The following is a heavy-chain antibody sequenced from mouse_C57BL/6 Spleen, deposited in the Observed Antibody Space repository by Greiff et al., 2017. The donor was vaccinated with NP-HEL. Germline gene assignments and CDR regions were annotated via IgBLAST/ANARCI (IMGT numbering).Heavy chain of an antibody. J-gene: IGHJ1*03. D-gene: IGHD4-1*01. V-gene: IGHV5-17*01. CDR2: ISSGSSTI. CDR3: AKGELGRGYFDV. Sequence: EVMLVESGGGLVKPGGSLKLSCAASGFTFSDYGMHWVRQAPEKGLEWVAYISSGSSTIYYADTVKGRFTISRDNAKNTLFLQMTSLRSEDTAMYYCAKGELGRGYFDVWGTGTTVTVSS. CDR1: GFTFSDYG.